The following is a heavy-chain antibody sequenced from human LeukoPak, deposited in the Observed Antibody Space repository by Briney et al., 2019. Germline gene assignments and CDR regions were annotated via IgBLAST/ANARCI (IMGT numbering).Heavy chain of an antibody. V-gene: IGHV1-46*01. CDR3: ARGGSCNSASGGDCSHLLIA. Sequence: GASVKGSCKASGYTFTSYSMHWVRQAPGQGLEWMGIINPSDVNTNYSQKFQGRVTMTRDTSTSTVYMELSSLRSEDTAIYYCARGGSCNSASGGDCSHLLIAWGQGTLVTVSS. CDR2: INPSDVNT. CDR1: GYTFTSYS. J-gene: IGHJ5*02. D-gene: IGHD2-21*02.